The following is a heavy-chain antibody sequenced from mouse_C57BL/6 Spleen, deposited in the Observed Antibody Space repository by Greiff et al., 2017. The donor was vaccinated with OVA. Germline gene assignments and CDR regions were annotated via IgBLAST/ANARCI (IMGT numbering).Heavy chain of an antibody. Sequence: QVQLQQSGPELVKPGASVKISCKASGYAFSSSWMNWVKQRPGKGLEWIGRIYPGDGDTNYNGKFKGKATLTADKSSSTAYMQLSSLTSEDSAVYFCARANYEWFAYWGQGTLGTVSA. CDR2: IYPGDGDT. CDR1: GYAFSSSW. D-gene: IGHD2-4*01. CDR3: ARANYEWFAY. V-gene: IGHV1-82*01. J-gene: IGHJ3*01.